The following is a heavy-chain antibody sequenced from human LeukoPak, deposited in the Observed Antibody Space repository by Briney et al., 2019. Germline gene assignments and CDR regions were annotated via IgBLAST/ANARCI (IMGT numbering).Heavy chain of an antibody. CDR1: GFTHSSYA. V-gene: IGHV3-23*01. CDR2: ISGSGGST. CDR3: ATAPSLGYSSGWYFPRDY. J-gene: IGHJ4*02. Sequence: GGSLRLSCAASGFTHSSYAMSLVRQAPGKGLEWVSGISGSGGSTYYADSVKGRFTISRDNSNNTLYVQMNSLRAEDTAVYYCATAPSLGYSSGWYFPRDYWGQGTLVTVSS. D-gene: IGHD6-19*01.